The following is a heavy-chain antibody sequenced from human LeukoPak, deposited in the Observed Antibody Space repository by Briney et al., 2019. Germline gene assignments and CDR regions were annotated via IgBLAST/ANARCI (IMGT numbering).Heavy chain of an antibody. D-gene: IGHD6-19*01. V-gene: IGHV4-4*02. CDR2: IYHSGST. CDR3: ARQWLALGTFDY. CDR1: GGSISSSNW. Sequence: SETLSLTCAVSGGSISSSNWWSWVRQPPGKGLEWFGEIYHSGSTNYNPSLKSRVTISVDKSKNQFSLKLSSVTAADTAVYYCARQWLALGTFDYWGQGTLVTVSS. J-gene: IGHJ4*02.